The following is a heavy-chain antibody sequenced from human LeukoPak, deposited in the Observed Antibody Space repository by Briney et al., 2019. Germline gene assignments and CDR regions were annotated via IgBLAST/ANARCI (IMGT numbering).Heavy chain of an antibody. D-gene: IGHD4-17*01. CDR2: INQEGSEK. CDR1: GFTFKNNC. V-gene: IGHV3-7*01. CDR3: ARLGTVTRARFDY. J-gene: IGHJ4*02. Sequence: GGSLRLPCVASGFTFKNNCMSWVRQTPGKGLEGVANINQEGSEKYYVDAVKGRFTISRDNAENSVYLQMNSLRAEDTAVYHCARLGTVTRARFDYWGQGALVTVSS.